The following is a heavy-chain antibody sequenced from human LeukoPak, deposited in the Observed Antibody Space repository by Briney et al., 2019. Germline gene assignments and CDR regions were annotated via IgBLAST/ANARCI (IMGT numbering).Heavy chain of an antibody. D-gene: IGHD3-10*01. CDR2: INDDGSFR. V-gene: IGHV3-74*01. CDR3: ASRFGMVRGFDY. J-gene: IGHJ4*02. Sequence: GGSLRLSCAASGITFSGAWMHWVRQAPGKGLVWVSRINDDGSFRRYANSVKGRFTISRDNAKNSLYLQMNSLRAEDTAVYYCASRFGMVRGFDYWGQGTLVTVSS. CDR1: GITFSGAW.